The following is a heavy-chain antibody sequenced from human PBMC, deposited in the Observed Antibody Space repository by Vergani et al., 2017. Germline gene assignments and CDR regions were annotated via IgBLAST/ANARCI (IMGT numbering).Heavy chain of an antibody. CDR1: GFTFSTYG. CDR2: IWYDGSNK. V-gene: IGHV3-33*01. CDR3: ARGLGVDSTSWDAFDI. Sequence: QVQLVESGGGVVQPGRSLRLSCAASGFTFSTYGMHWVRQAPGKGLGWVAVIWYDGSNKYDADSVKGRFTISRDNSKNTLYLRMNSLRGEDTAVYYCARGLGVDSTSWDAFDIWGQGTMVTVSS. J-gene: IGHJ3*02. D-gene: IGHD6-13*01.